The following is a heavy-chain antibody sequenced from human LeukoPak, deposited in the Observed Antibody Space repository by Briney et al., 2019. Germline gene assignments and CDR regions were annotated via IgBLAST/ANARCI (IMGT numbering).Heavy chain of an antibody. D-gene: IGHD1-26*01. CDR1: GFTFSSYS. CDR3: ARHYSGSYSPFDY. V-gene: IGHV3-21*01. CDR2: ISSSSSYI. J-gene: IGHJ4*02. Sequence: GGSLRLSCAASGFTFSSYSMNWVRQAPGKGLEWVSSISSSSSYIYYADSVKGRSTISRDNAKNSLYLQMNSLRAEDTAVYYCARHYSGSYSPFDYWGQGTLVTVSS.